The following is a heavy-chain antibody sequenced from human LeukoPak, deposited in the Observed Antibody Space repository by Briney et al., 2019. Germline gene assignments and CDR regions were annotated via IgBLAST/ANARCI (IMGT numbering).Heavy chain of an antibody. Sequence: TSETLSLTCTVSGGSIRRSNHYWGWIRQPPGKGLEWIGTIYFSGSTNYNPSLKSRVTISIDTSKNQFYPKLSSLTAADTAVYYCARRDDSSGYHKIFDYWGPGTLVTVSS. J-gene: IGHJ4*02. CDR1: GGSIRRSNHY. V-gene: IGHV4-39*01. D-gene: IGHD3-22*01. CDR2: IYFSGST. CDR3: ARRDDSSGYHKIFDY.